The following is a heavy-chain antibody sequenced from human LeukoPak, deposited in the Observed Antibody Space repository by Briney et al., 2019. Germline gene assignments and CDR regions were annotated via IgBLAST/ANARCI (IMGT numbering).Heavy chain of an antibody. CDR2: VGGGNDI. Sequence: GGSLRLSCAASGFTFNIYGMSWVRQAPGKGLEWVSSVGGGNDIHYADSVKGRFTGFRDDAKNSLYLQMNSLRAEDTAVYYCARSYGGFYYYGMDVWGQGTTVTVSS. J-gene: IGHJ6*02. D-gene: IGHD4-17*01. CDR1: GFTFNIYG. CDR3: ARSYGGFYYYGMDV. V-gene: IGHV3-69-1*02.